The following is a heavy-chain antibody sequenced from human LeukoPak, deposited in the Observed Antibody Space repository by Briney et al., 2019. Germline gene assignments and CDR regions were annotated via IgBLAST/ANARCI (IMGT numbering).Heavy chain of an antibody. CDR1: GGSISSYY. D-gene: IGHD5-18*01. J-gene: IGHJ4*02. V-gene: IGHV4-59*01. Sequence: PSETLSLTCTVSGGSISSYYWSRIRQPPGKGLEWIGYIYYSGSTNYNPSLKSRVTMSVDTSKNQFSLKLSSVTAADTAVYYCARILGYGYFDYWGQGTLVTVSS. CDR2: IYYSGST. CDR3: ARILGYGYFDY.